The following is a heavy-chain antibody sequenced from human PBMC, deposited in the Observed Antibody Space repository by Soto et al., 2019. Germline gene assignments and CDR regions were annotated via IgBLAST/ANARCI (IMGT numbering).Heavy chain of an antibody. J-gene: IGHJ4*02. V-gene: IGHV4-31*03. Sequence: SETLSLTCTVSGGSISSGGYYWSWIRQHPGKGLEWIGYIYYSGSTYYNPSLKSRVTISVDTSKNQFSLKLSSVTAADTAVYYRARSSSGYHTFDYWGQGTLVTVSS. D-gene: IGHD3-22*01. CDR1: GGSISSGGYY. CDR3: ARSSSGYHTFDY. CDR2: IYYSGST.